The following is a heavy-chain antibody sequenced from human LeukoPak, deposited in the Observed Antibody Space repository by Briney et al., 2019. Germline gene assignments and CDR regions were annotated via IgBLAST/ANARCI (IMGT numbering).Heavy chain of an antibody. CDR2: MNPNSGNT. J-gene: IGHJ6*03. CDR3: ARAYYYYYYMDV. CDR1: RYTFPSYD. V-gene: IGHV1-8*03. Sequence: ASVKVSCKATRYTFPSYDINWVRQATGQGLEWMGWMNPNSGNTGYAQKFQGRVTITRNTSISTPYMELSSLRSEDTAVYYCARAYYYYYYMDVWGKGTTVTVSS.